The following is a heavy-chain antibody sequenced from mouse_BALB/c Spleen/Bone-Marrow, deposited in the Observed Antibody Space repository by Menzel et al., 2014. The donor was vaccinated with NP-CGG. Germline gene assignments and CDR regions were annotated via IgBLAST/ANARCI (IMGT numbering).Heavy chain of an antibody. V-gene: IGHV1-26*01. D-gene: IGHD2-1*01. J-gene: IGHJ2*01. CDR2: VNPNNGGT. CDR3: ARYLYGNYFDY. CDR1: GYSFTGYY. Sequence: EVQLQQSGPELEKPGASVKISCKASGYSFTGYYMHWVKQSHGKSLEWIGRVNPNNGGTSYNQKFKGKAILTVDKSSSTAYMELRSLTSEDSAVYYCARYLYGNYFDYWGQGTTLTVSS.